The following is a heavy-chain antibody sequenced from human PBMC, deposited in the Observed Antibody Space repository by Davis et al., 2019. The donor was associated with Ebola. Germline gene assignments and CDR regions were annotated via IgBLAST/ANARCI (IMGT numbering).Heavy chain of an antibody. Sequence: GESLKIPCQSSGYTFTRYWIGRVRQRPGKGLEWMGIIYPGDSDTRYSPSFQGQVTMSADNSISIAYLHWSSLKASDTAMYYCGRLFCSGGTCYTGWFDPWGQGTLVTVSS. D-gene: IGHD2-15*01. V-gene: IGHV5-51*01. CDR2: IYPGDSDT. CDR1: GYTFTRYW. CDR3: GRLFCSGGTCYTGWFDP. J-gene: IGHJ5*02.